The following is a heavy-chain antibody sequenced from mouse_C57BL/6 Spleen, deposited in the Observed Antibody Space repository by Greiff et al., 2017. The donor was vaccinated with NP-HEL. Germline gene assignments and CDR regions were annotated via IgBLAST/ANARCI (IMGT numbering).Heavy chain of an antibody. D-gene: IGHD2-3*01. CDR3: ARDWVLRLDY. Sequence: EVQRVESGPGLVKPSQSLSLTCSVTGYSITSGYYWNWIRQFPGNKLEWMGYISYDGSNNYNPSLKNRISITRDTSKNQFFLKLNSVTTEDTATYYCARDWVLRLDYWGQGTTLTVSS. V-gene: IGHV3-6*01. CDR2: ISYDGSN. J-gene: IGHJ2*01. CDR1: GYSITSGYY.